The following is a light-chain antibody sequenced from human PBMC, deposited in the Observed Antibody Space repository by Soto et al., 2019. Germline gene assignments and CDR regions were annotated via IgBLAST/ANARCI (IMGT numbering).Light chain of an antibody. V-gene: IGLV1-47*01. CDR3: AAWDDSLSGRKV. J-gene: IGLJ2*01. CDR2: RNN. CDR1: SSNIGSNY. Sequence: QSVRTQPPSASGTPGQRVTSSCSGSSSNIGSNYVYWYQQLPGTAPKLLIYRNNQRPSGVPDRFSGSKSGTSASLAISGLRSEDEADYYCAAWDDSLSGRKVFGGATKVTVL.